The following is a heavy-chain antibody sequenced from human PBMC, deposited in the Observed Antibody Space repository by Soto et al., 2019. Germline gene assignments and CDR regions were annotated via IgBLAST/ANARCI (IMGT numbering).Heavy chain of an antibody. CDR3: VHRPRKGYKSTPLF. D-gene: IGHD5-12*01. Sequence: QITLKESGPSLAKPTQTLTLTCTVSGLSLSTSGMGVGWIRQPPGKALAWPALIYWDDDKRYSPSLSSRLTMTKDPSKNQVVLITPNIAPVETSTYSRVHRPRKGYKSTPLFWGQGPLVTFSA. J-gene: IGHJ4*02. CDR2: IYWDDDK. V-gene: IGHV2-5*02. CDR1: GLSLSTSGMG.